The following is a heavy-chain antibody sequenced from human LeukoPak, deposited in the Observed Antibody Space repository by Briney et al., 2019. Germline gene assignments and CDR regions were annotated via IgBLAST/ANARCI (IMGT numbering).Heavy chain of an antibody. CDR1: GYTFTGYY. J-gene: IGHJ5*02. CDR3: ARAHYYGSGSAGFDP. V-gene: IGHV1-2*02. D-gene: IGHD3-10*01. Sequence: ASVKVSCKASGYTFTGYYMHWVRQAPGQGLEWMGWINPNSGGTNYAQKFQGRVTMTRDTSISTAYMELSRLRSDDTAVYYCARAHYYGSGSAGFDPWGQGTLVTVSS. CDR2: INPNSGGT.